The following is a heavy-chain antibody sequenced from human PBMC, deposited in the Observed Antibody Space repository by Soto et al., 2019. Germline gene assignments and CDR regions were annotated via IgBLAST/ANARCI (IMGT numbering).Heavy chain of an antibody. CDR3: ARDRRYSSGWYVGYFDY. V-gene: IGHV3-66*01. D-gene: IGHD6-19*01. Sequence: GGSLRLSCAASGFTVSSNYMSWVRQAPGKGLEWVSVIYSGGSTYYADSVKGRFTISRDNSKNTLYLQMNSLRAEDTAVYYCARDRRYSSGWYVGYFDYWGQGTLVTISS. CDR1: GFTVSSNY. J-gene: IGHJ4*02. CDR2: IYSGGST.